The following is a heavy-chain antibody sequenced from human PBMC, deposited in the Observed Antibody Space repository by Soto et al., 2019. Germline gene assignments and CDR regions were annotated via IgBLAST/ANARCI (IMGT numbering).Heavy chain of an antibody. CDR1: YESSSSWDVHWAWDDY. J-gene: IGHJ4*02. CDR2: MIHSGSA. CDR3: ARHSVHSRFEY. Sequence: QMQLQESGPGLLRPSETLALRCTVYYESSSSWDVHWAWDDYWGWVRQPPGKGLEWVGSMIHSGSAYYHPSLKSPITISVDSSKSTFSLKVPSVTAADTAVYYCARHSVHSRFEYWGQRILFTVSS. V-gene: IGHV4-39*01. D-gene: IGHD1-26*01.